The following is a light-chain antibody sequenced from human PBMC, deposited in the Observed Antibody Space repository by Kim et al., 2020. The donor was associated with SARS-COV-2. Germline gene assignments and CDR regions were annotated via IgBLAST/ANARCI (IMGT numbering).Light chain of an antibody. Sequence: SPGERVTLSCRASQGVSDNLAWYQQKPGQAPRLLIYGASTRATGIPARFSGSGSGTVFTLDISSLQSEDLAVYYCQQYENWPPVTFGGGTKVDIK. V-gene: IGKV3-15*01. CDR1: QGVSDN. J-gene: IGKJ4*01. CDR2: GAS. CDR3: QQYENWPPVT.